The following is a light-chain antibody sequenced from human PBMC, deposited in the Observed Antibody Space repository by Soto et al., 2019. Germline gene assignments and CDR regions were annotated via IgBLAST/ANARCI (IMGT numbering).Light chain of an antibody. V-gene: IGLV1-47*02. CDR3: AVWDDSLSGVV. CDR2: GNN. CDR1: SSNIGTNY. Sequence: QTVVTQPPSASGTPGQTVTISSSGSSSNIGTNYVFWYQQLPGTAPKLLIYGNNQRPSGVPARFSGSRSGTSASLAISGLRPEDEADYYCAVWDDSLSGVVFGGGTKLTVL. J-gene: IGLJ3*02.